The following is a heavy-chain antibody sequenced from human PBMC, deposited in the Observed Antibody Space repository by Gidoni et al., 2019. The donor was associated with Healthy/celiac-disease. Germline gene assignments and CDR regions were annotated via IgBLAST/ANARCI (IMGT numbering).Heavy chain of an antibody. Sequence: EVQLVESGGGLVKPGGSLSLSCAASGFTFSSYSMNWVRQAPGKGLAWVSSISSSSSYIYYADSVKGRFTISRDNAKNSLYLQMNSLRAEDTAVYYCARDEYVLRLGELSYRYGMDVWGQGTTVTVSS. CDR2: ISSSSSYI. D-gene: IGHD3-16*02. CDR1: GFTFSSYS. V-gene: IGHV3-21*01. J-gene: IGHJ6*02. CDR3: ARDEYVLRLGELSYRYGMDV.